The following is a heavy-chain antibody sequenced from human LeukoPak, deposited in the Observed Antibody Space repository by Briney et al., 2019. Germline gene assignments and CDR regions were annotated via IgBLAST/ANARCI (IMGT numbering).Heavy chain of an antibody. J-gene: IGHJ4*02. D-gene: IGHD5-18*01. V-gene: IGHV3-64*01. Sequence: PGGSLRLSCAASGFTFSSYAMHWVRQAPGKGLEYVSAISSNGGSTYYANSVKGRFTISRDNSKNTLYLQMGSLRAEDMAVYYCARSNTAMDTDFDYWGQGTLATVSS. CDR3: ARSNTAMDTDFDY. CDR1: GFTFSSYA. CDR2: ISSNGGST.